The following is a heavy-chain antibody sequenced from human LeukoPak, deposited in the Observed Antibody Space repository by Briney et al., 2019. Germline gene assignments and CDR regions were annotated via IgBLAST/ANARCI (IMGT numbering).Heavy chain of an antibody. CDR1: GYTFTSYD. V-gene: IGHV1-8*03. D-gene: IGHD2-2*01. CDR3: ARGLGCSSTSCYYYYYMDV. CDR2: MNPNSGNT. J-gene: IGHJ6*03. Sequence: ASVKVSCKASGYTFTSYDINWVRQATEQGLEWMGWMNPNSGNTGYAQKFQGRVTITRNTSISTAYMELSSLRSEDTAVYYCARGLGCSSTSCYYYYYMDVWGKGTTVTVSS.